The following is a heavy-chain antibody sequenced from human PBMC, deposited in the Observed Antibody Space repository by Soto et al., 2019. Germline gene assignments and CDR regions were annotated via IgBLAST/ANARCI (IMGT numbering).Heavy chain of an antibody. D-gene: IGHD2-15*01. J-gene: IGHJ4*02. CDR1: GYTFTSYA. V-gene: IGHV1-3*01. CDR2: INAGNGNT. CDR3: ARDHCSGGSCWVQLWFDFDY. Sequence: QVQLVQSGAEVKKPGASVKVSCKASGYTFTSYAMHWVRQAPGQRLEWMGWINAGNGNTKYSQKFQGRVTITRDTSASTAYVELSSLRSEDTAVYYCARDHCSGGSCWVQLWFDFDYWGQGTLVTVSS.